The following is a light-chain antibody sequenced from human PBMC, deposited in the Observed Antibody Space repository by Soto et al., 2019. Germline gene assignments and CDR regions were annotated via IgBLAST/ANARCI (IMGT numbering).Light chain of an antibody. V-gene: IGKV1-5*03. Sequence: DIQMTQSPSTLSASVGDSVTITCRASQSISTWLAWFQQKPGKAPKFQIYRASSLESGIPSRFSGSGSGTEFTLTISSLQPDDFATYYCQQYNSYPRTFGQGTKVDIK. CDR2: RAS. CDR3: QQYNSYPRT. J-gene: IGKJ1*01. CDR1: QSISTW.